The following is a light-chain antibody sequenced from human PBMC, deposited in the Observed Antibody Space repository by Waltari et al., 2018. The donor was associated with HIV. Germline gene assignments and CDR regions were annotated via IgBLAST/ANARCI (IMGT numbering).Light chain of an antibody. CDR3: QQLNTYPPWT. J-gene: IGKJ1*01. V-gene: IGKV1-9*01. Sequence: DIQLTQSTSFLSASVGDRVTISCRASQGISSFLAWYQQKPGKAPKLLIYAASTLQNGVPSRFSGSGSGTEFTLTINSLQPEDFATYFCQQLNTYPPWTFGQGTKVEVK. CDR1: QGISSF. CDR2: AAS.